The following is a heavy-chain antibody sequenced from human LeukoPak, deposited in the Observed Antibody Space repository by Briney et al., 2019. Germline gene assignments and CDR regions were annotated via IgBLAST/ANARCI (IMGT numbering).Heavy chain of an antibody. CDR3: ARSGPIAAAGTEPYYYYYYMDV. Sequence: ASVKVSCKASGYTFTSYAMNWVRQAPGQGLEWMGWINTNTGNPTYAQGFTGRFVFSLDTSVSTAYLQISSLKAEDTAVYYCARSGPIAAAGTEPYYYYYYMDVWGKGTTVTVSS. CDR1: GYTFTSYA. CDR2: INTNTGNP. J-gene: IGHJ6*03. V-gene: IGHV7-4-1*02. D-gene: IGHD6-13*01.